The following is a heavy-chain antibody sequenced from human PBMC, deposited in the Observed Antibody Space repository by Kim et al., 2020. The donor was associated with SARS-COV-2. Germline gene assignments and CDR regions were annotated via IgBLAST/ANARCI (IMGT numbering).Heavy chain of an antibody. J-gene: IGHJ5*01. D-gene: IGHD6-13*01. Sequence: SETLSLTCAVYGGSFSGYYWSWIRQPPGKGLEWIGEINHSGSTNYNPSLKSRVTISVDTSKNQFSLKLSSVTAADTAVYYCARGPGYSSSWYGARNGF. CDR3: ARGPGYSSSWYGARNGF. CDR2: INHSGST. CDR1: GGSFSGYY. V-gene: IGHV4-34*01.